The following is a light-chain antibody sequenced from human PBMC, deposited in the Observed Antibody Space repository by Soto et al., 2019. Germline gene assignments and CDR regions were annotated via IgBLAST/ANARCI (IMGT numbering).Light chain of an antibody. CDR3: QQYNSYPWT. CDR2: KAS. V-gene: IGKV1-5*03. Sequence: DIQMTQSPSTLSASVGDRVTITCRASQSISSWLAWYQQRPGKAPKALIYKASSLESGVPPRFSGSGSGTEFTLTISSLQPDDSATYYCQQYNSYPWTFGQGTKVEIK. J-gene: IGKJ1*01. CDR1: QSISSW.